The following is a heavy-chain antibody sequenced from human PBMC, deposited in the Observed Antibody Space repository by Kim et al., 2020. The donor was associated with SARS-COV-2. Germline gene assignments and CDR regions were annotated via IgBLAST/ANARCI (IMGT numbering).Heavy chain of an antibody. CDR3: ARNSGDYYYFDY. Sequence: SETLSLTCTVSGGSISDYSWSWIRQPPGKGLDWIGYIYYSGTTTYDPSLESRVTISVDTSKNQFSLKLSSVTAADTAVYYCARNSGDYYYFDYWGQGTLV. J-gene: IGHJ4*02. CDR2: IYYSGTT. D-gene: IGHD3-22*01. CDR1: GGSISDYS. V-gene: IGHV4-59*08.